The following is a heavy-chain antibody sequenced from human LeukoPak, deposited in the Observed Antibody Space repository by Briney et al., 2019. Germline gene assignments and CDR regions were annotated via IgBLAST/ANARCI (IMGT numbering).Heavy chain of an antibody. D-gene: IGHD3-10*01. V-gene: IGHV3-23*01. CDR2: ISGSGGST. J-gene: IGHJ4*02. CDR1: GFTSSSYA. CDR3: AKGERGWNSGFDY. Sequence: PGGSLGLSCAASGFTSSSYAMSWVRQAPGKGLEWVSAISGSGGSTYYADSVKGRFTISRDNSKNTLYLQMNSLRAEDTAVYYCAKGERGWNSGFDYWGQGTLVTVSS.